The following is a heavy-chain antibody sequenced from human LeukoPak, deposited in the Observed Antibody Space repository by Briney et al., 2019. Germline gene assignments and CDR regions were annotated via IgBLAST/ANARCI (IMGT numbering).Heavy chain of an antibody. D-gene: IGHD3-22*01. CDR2: ISGSGGFT. CDR3: ATAYYYDSRGYDPLDY. V-gene: IGHV3-23*01. Sequence: PGGSLRLSCAASGFTFSRHAMSWVRQAPRKGLEWVSGISGSGGFTYYADSVKGRFTISRDNSKNTLYLQMNSLRAEDTAVYYCATAYYYDSRGYDPLDYWGQGTLVTVSS. CDR1: GFTFSRHA. J-gene: IGHJ4*02.